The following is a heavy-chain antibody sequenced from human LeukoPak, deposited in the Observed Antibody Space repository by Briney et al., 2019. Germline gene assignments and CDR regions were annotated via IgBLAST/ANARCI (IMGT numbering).Heavy chain of an antibody. J-gene: IGHJ6*03. CDR2: TKKDGSEK. V-gene: IGHV3-7*01. Sequence: GESLRLSCAASALTFSRYWMSWVRQAQGDGLEWVAYTKKDGSEKFYVDFGRGRFRIARDNAKNSLYLQMNSLIAEDTAVYYCARGSYDYVWGTPRSGFGSYSYMDVWGKGTTVTVSS. CDR1: ALTFSRYW. D-gene: IGHD3-16*01. CDR3: ARGSYDYVWGTPRSGFGSYSYMDV.